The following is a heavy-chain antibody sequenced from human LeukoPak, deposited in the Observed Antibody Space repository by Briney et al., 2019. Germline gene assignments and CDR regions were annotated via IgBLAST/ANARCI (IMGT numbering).Heavy chain of an antibody. V-gene: IGHV3-69-1*01. CDR1: GFTFRDYT. D-gene: IGHD2-2*01. J-gene: IGHJ4*02. CDR3: AREVLDVVEPATNTIDS. Sequence: RPGGSLRLSCAASGFTFRDYTMNWVRQAPGKGLEWVSAINKGGTFIKYADSVRGRFIVSRDNAKNLLFLQMNSLRVEDTALYFCAREVLDVVEPATNTIDSWGQGTRVTVSS. CDR2: INKGGTFI.